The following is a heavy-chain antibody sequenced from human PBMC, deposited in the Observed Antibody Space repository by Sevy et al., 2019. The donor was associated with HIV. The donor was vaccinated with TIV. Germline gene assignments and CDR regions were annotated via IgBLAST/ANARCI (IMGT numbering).Heavy chain of an antibody. V-gene: IGHV4-34*01. J-gene: IGHJ2*01. CDR2: INPSGST. CDR3: ARGGKGIIPSPVLGLGPWREHWVFDL. Sequence: SETLSLACAVYVGSFSGYYWTWIRRSPGNGLEWIGEINPSGSTNDTPSLKSRVTISVDTSKNQFSLKLTSVTAGDTAVYYCARGGKGIIPSPVLGLGPWREHWVFDLWDRGTLVTVSS. D-gene: IGHD3-16*01. CDR1: VGSFSGYY.